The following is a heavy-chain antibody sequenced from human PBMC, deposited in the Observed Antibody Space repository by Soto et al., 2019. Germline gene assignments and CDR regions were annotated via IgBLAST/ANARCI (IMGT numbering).Heavy chain of an antibody. CDR3: AHCRGGVASF. J-gene: IGHJ4*02. CDR1: GFSLSTRDVG. CDR2: VYWDDSK. V-gene: IGHV2-5*02. D-gene: IGHD2-2*01. Sequence: QITLNESGPTLVKPTQTLTLTCTFSGFSLSTRDVGVGWIRQPPGEALEWLGVVYWDDSKTYSPSLESRLTITKDTSKNRVVLRMTKMDPVDTAPYYCAHCRGGVASFWGQGTLVTVSS.